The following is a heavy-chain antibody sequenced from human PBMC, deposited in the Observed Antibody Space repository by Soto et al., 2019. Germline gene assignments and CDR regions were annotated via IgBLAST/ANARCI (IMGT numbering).Heavy chain of an antibody. D-gene: IGHD1-26*01. CDR1: GGSFSGYY. V-gene: IGHV4-34*01. CDR3: ARAALSGSYYYYYYYGMDV. J-gene: IGHJ6*02. CDR2: INHSGST. Sequence: PSETLSLTCAVYGGSFSGYYWSWIRQPPGKGLEWIGEINHSGSTNYNPSLKSRVTISVDTSKNQFSLKLRSVTAADTAVYYCARAALSGSYYYYYYYGMDVWGQGTTVTVSS.